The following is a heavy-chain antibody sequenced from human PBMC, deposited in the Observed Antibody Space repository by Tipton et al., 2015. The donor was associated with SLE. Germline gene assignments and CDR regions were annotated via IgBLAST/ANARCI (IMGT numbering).Heavy chain of an antibody. Sequence: TLSLTCAVYGGSFSGYYWSWIRQPPGKRLEWIGEINHSGSTNYNPSLKSRVTISVDTSKNQFSLKLSSVTAADTAVYYCAIEMSAYDFWSGGDRYYYMDVWGKGTTVTVSS. CDR2: INHSGST. D-gene: IGHD3-3*01. CDR3: AIEMSAYDFWSGGDRYYYMDV. V-gene: IGHV4-34*01. J-gene: IGHJ6*03. CDR1: GGSFSGYY.